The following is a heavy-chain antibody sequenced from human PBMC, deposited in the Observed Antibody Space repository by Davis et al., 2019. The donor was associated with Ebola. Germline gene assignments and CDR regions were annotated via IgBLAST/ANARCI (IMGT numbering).Heavy chain of an antibody. CDR3: AKDIRPGQYSSGWSDY. CDR2: ISWNSGSI. J-gene: IGHJ4*02. V-gene: IGHV3-9*01. CDR1: GFTFDDYA. Sequence: SLKISCAASGFTFDDYAMHWVRQAPGKGLEWVSGISWNSGSIGYADSVKGRFTISRDNAKNSLYLQMSSLRAEDTALYYCAKDIRPGQYSSGWSDYWGQGTLVTVSS. D-gene: IGHD6-19*01.